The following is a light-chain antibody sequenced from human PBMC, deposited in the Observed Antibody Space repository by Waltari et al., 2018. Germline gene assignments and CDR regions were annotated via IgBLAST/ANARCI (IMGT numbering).Light chain of an antibody. CDR1: QSISSIY. CDR3: QQANSFPWT. J-gene: IGKJ1*01. CDR2: GAS. V-gene: IGKV3-20*01. Sequence: IVLTQSPGTLSLSPGERATLSCRASQSISSIYLSWYQQKPGQAPRLLVYGASSRPTGIPDRFRGSGSGTDFTLTISSLQPEDFATYYCQQANSFPWTFGQGTKVEIK.